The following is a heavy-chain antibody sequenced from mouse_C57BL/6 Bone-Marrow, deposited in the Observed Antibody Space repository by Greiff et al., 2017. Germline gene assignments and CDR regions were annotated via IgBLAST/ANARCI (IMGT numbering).Heavy chain of an antibody. CDR3: ARHEDLDGSSYAWFAY. CDR2: FYPGSGSI. CDR1: GYTFTEYT. D-gene: IGHD1-1*01. V-gene: IGHV1-62-2*01. J-gene: IGHJ3*01. Sequence: VKLMESGAELVKPGASVKLSCKASGYTFTEYTIHWVKQRSGQGLEWIGWFYPGSGSIKYNEKFKDKATLTADKSSSTVYMELSRLTSEDSAVYFCARHEDLDGSSYAWFAYWGQGTLVTVSA.